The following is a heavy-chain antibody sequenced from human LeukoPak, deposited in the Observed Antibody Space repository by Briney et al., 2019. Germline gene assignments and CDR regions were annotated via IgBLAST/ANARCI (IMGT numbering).Heavy chain of an antibody. CDR1: GYTFTGYY. CDR2: INPSGGST. D-gene: IGHD4-17*01. V-gene: IGHV1-46*01. Sequence: AASVKVSCKASGYTFTGYYMHWVRQAPGQGLEWMGIINPSGGSTTYAQRFQGRVTMTRDTSTSTVYMELSSLRSEDTAVYYCASIIYGDSPGGYYYGMDVWGQGTTVTVSS. CDR3: ASIIYGDSPGGYYYGMDV. J-gene: IGHJ6*02.